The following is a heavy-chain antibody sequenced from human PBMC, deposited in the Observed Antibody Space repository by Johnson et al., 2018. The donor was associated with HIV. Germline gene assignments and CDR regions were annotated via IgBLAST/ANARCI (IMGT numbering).Heavy chain of an antibody. D-gene: IGHD6-19*01. Sequence: VQLVESGGGLVQPGGSLRLSCAASGFTFSSYAMSWVRQAPGKGLEWVPVISGRGGSTYSADSVKGRFTISRDISQNTLYLQMHSLRAEDTAVYYCAKDRSSGWYPAFDIWGQGTMVTVSS. CDR2: ISGRGGST. V-gene: IGHV3-23*04. CDR1: GFTFSSYA. J-gene: IGHJ3*02. CDR3: AKDRSSGWYPAFDI.